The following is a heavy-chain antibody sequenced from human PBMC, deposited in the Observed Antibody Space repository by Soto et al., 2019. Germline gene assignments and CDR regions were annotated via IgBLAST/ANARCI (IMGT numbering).Heavy chain of an antibody. CDR3: AKFYYDFWSGYYLYFFDY. Sequence: GGSLRLSCAASGFTFSSYAMSWVRQAPGKGLEWVSAISGSGGSTYYADSVKGRFTISRDNSKNTLYLQINSLRAEDTAVYYCAKFYYDFWSGYYLYFFDYWGQGTLVTVSS. CDR1: GFTFSSYA. V-gene: IGHV3-23*01. J-gene: IGHJ4*02. D-gene: IGHD3-3*01. CDR2: ISGSGGST.